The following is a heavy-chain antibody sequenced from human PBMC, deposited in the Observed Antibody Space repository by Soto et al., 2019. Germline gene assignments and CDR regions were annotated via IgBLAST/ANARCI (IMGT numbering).Heavy chain of an antibody. CDR1: GYSFTTCW. V-gene: IGHV5-10-1*01. J-gene: IGHJ3*02. D-gene: IGHD2-15*01. CDR2: IDPSDSES. CDR3: ARLGNSLATFDI. Sequence: HGESLKISCNGSGYSFTTCWISWVRQMPGKGLEWMGKIDPSDSESNYSPSFEGHVTISADKPISTAYLQWSTLKASDTAMYYCARLGNSLATFDIWGQGTMVTVSS.